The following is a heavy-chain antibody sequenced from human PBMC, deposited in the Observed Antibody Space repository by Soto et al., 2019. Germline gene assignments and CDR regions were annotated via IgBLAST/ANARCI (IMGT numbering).Heavy chain of an antibody. J-gene: IGHJ4*02. CDR3: ASSSGNNYGVGTNYYFDY. CDR1: GSTFSTYS. V-gene: IGHV1-69*06. Sequence: SVKVSCKTSGSTFSTYSIVWVRQAPGEGLEWMGGIIPLFGTANYAQKFQDRVTITADKSTNTAFMELSSLKSEDTAMYYCASSSGNNYGVGTNYYFDYWGKGTLVTVSS. D-gene: IGHD1-26*01. CDR2: IIPLFGTA.